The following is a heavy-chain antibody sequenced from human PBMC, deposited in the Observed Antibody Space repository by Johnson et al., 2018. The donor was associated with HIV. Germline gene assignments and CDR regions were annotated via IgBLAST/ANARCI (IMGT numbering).Heavy chain of an antibody. CDR3: AKDHPVVAERTGAFDI. CDR2: IYSGGST. Sequence: QVQLVESGGGVVQPGRSLRLSCAASGFTFSSYAMHWVRQAPGKGLEWVSIIYSGGSTYYADSVKGRFTISRDNSKNTLYLQMNSLRAEDTAVYYCAKDHPVVAERTGAFDIWGQWTMVTVSS. CDR1: GFTFSSYA. D-gene: IGHD2-15*01. V-gene: IGHV3-NL1*01. J-gene: IGHJ3*02.